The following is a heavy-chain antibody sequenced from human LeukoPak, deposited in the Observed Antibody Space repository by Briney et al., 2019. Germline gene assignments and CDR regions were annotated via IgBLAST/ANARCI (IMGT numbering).Heavy chain of an antibody. CDR2: IS. J-gene: IGHJ4*02. CDR1: GFTFSDHY. Sequence: GGSLRLSCAASGFTFSDHYMSWSRQTPGKGLEWVSRISRDTESVKGRFTISRDNTKNSLYLQMNSLRVDDTAVYYCARDPDTSSKVDYWGQGTLVTVSS. V-gene: IGHV3-11*01. D-gene: IGHD6-6*01. CDR3: ARDPDTSSKVDY.